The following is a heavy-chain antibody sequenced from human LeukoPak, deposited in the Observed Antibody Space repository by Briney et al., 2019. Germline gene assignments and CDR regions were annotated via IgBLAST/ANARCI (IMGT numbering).Heavy chain of an antibody. CDR2: ISSSSSYI. CDR1: GFTFSSYS. Sequence: GGSLRLSCAASGFTFSSYSMNWVRQAPGKGLEWVSSISSSSSYIYYADSVKGRFTISRDNAKNSLYLQMNSLRAEDTAVYYCVRDWGGHCSSTSCYSHMDVWGKGTTVTVSS. V-gene: IGHV3-21*01. J-gene: IGHJ6*03. CDR3: VRDWGGHCSSTSCYSHMDV. D-gene: IGHD2-2*01.